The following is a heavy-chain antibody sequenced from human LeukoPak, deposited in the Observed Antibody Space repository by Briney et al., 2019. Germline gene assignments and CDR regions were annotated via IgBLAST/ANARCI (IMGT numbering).Heavy chain of an antibody. CDR2: ISYDGSNK. CDR1: GFTFSSYA. D-gene: IGHD2-15*01. Sequence: GGSLRLSCAASGFTFSSYAMHWVRQAPGKGLEWVAVISYDGSNKYYADSVKGRFTISRDNSKNTLYLQMNSLRAEDTAVYYCARDREDDRLDYWSQGTLVTVSS. V-gene: IGHV3-30*04. CDR3: ARDREDDRLDY. J-gene: IGHJ4*02.